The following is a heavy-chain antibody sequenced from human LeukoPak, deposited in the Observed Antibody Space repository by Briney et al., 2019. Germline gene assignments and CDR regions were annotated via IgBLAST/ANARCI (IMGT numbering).Heavy chain of an antibody. D-gene: IGHD5-24*01. CDR3: ARVTGGYNLVGY. CDR1: GFTFSNYW. J-gene: IGHJ4*02. CDR2: ISDAGAHT. Sequence: GGSLRLSCAASGFTFSNYWMHWVRQAPGKGLVWDSRISDAGAHTFYADSVKGRFAMSRDNAKNTLYLQMNSLRAEDTAVYYCARVTGGYNLVGYWGQGTLVTVSS. V-gene: IGHV3-74*01.